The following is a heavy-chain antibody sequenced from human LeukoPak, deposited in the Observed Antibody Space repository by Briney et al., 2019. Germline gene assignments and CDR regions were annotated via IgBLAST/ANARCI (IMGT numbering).Heavy chain of an antibody. CDR1: GYTFTGYY. D-gene: IGHD7-27*01. V-gene: IGHV1-2*02. CDR3: ARATSLGWFDP. CDR2: INPNSGGT. J-gene: IGHJ5*02. Sequence: GASVKVSCKASGYTFTGYYMHWVRQAPGQGLEWVGWINPNSGGTNSAQKLRGRGTITRETSLSTPYMDLSTLRAHDTARYICARATSLGWFDPWGQGTLVTVSA.